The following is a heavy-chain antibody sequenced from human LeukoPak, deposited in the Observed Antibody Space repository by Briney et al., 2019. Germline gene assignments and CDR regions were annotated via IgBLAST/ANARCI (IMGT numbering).Heavy chain of an antibody. CDR3: ARDQEVRGVIIYGMDV. CDR2: INSDGSST. V-gene: IGHV3-74*01. D-gene: IGHD3-10*01. J-gene: IGHJ6*02. Sequence: GGSLRLSCAASGFTFSSYWMHWVRQAPGKGLVWVSRINSDGSSTSYAGSVKGRFTISRDNAKNTLYLQMNSLRAEDTAVYYCARDQEVRGVIIYGMDVWGQGTTVTVSS. CDR1: GFTFSSYW.